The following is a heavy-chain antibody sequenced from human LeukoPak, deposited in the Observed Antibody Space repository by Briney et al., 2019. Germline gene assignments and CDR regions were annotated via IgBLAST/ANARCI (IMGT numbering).Heavy chain of an antibody. V-gene: IGHV1-46*01. D-gene: IGHD3-22*01. CDR3: ATKYYYDSSGYYLDY. CDR1: GYTFTSYY. Sequence: GASVKVSCKASGYTFTSYYMHWVRQAPGQGLEWMGIINPSGGSTIYAQKFQGRVTMTEDTSTDTAYMELSSLRSEDTAVYYCATKYYYDSSGYYLDYWGQGTLVTVSS. CDR2: INPSGGST. J-gene: IGHJ4*02.